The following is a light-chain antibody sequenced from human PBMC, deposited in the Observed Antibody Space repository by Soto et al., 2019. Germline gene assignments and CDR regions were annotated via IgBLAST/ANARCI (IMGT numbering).Light chain of an antibody. CDR2: EVS. CDR3: SSYSSSPSYV. Sequence: QSALTQPASVSGSPGQSITMSCTGTSDDVGGYNYVSWYQQHPGEVPKLVIFEVSNRPSGVSNRFSGSKSGNTASLTISGLQAEDEADYYCSSYSSSPSYVFGTGTKVPS. CDR1: SDDVGGYNY. V-gene: IGLV2-14*01. J-gene: IGLJ1*01.